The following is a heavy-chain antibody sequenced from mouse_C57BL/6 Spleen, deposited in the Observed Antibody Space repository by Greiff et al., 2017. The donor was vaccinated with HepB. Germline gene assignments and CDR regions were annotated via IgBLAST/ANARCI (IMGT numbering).Heavy chain of an antibody. CDR2: ISDGGSYT. CDR1: GFTFSSYA. CDR3: ARGLITTVVAPFDY. J-gene: IGHJ2*01. Sequence: LMESGGGLVKPGGSLKLSCAASGFTFSSYAMSWVRQTPEKRLEWVATISDGGSYTYYPDNVKGRFTISRDNAKNNLYLQMSHLKSEDTAMYYCARGLITTVVAPFDYWGQGTTLTVSS. D-gene: IGHD1-1*01. V-gene: IGHV5-4*01.